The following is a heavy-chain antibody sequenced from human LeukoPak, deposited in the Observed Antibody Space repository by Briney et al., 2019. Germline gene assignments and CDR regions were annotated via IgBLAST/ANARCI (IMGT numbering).Heavy chain of an antibody. J-gene: IGHJ4*02. CDR2: ISAYNGNT. D-gene: IGHD6-13*01. Sequence: GASVKVSCKASGYTFTGYYMHWVRQAPGQGLEWMGWISAYNGNTNYAQKLQGRVTMTTDTSTSTAYMELRSLRSDDTAVYYCASGGYSSYDYWGQGTLVTVSS. V-gene: IGHV1-18*04. CDR1: GYTFTGYY. CDR3: ASGGYSSYDY.